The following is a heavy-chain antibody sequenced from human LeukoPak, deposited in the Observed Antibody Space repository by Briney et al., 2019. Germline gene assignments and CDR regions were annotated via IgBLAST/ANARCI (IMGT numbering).Heavy chain of an antibody. CDR1: GFTFSSYG. Sequence: GGSLRLSCAASGFTFSSYGMHWVRQAPGKGLEWVAVISCDGTNKYYADSVKGRFTISRDNSKNTLYLQMNSLRAEDTAVYYCAKDLVDGDSAYWGQGTLVTVSS. D-gene: IGHD2-21*02. CDR2: ISCDGTNK. V-gene: IGHV3-30*18. J-gene: IGHJ4*02. CDR3: AKDLVDGDSAY.